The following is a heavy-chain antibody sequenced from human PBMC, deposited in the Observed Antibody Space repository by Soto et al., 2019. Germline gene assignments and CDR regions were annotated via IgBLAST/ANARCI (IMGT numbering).Heavy chain of an antibody. Sequence: GGFLRLSCAASGFTFSSYCIHWVRQAPCKGLEWVAVISYDGINKYYADSVKGRFTISRDNSKNTLYLQMNSLRAEDTAVYYFAKDLVSLRFLEWSLGYYFDYWGQGTLVTVSS. J-gene: IGHJ4*02. D-gene: IGHD3-3*01. CDR1: GFTFSSYC. V-gene: IGHV3-30*18. CDR2: ISYDGINK. CDR3: AKDLVSLRFLEWSLGYYFDY.